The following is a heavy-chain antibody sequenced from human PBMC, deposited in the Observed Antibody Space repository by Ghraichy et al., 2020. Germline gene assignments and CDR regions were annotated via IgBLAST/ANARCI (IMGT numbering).Heavy chain of an antibody. D-gene: IGHD1-1*01. J-gene: IGHJ5*01. CDR2: IHYAGNA. Sequence: SQTLSLTCTISSGSIRSSDYRWSWVRQPPRGGLEWIGHIHYAGNAAYNPSLKSRISISIDMPKNQFSLRLTSVTVADTAMYYCARLRMTTAVFDPWGRGVQVTVSS. CDR3: ARLRMTTAVFDP. V-gene: IGHV4-30-4*01. CDR1: SGSIRSSDYR.